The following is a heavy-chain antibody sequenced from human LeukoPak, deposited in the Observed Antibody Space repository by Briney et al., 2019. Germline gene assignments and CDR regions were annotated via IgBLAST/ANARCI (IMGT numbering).Heavy chain of an antibody. V-gene: IGHV5-10-1*01. CDR2: IDPSDSYT. Sequence: GASLKISCKGSGYNFTSYWISWVRQMPGKGLEWMGRIDPSDSYTNYSTSFQGHVTISADKSISTAYLQWSSLKASDTAMYYCARLKVRDVDYWGQGTLVTVSS. CDR3: ARLKVRDVDY. CDR1: GYNFTSYW. D-gene: IGHD3-10*01. J-gene: IGHJ4*02.